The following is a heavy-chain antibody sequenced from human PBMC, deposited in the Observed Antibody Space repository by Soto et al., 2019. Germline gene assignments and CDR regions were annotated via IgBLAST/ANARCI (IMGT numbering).Heavy chain of an antibody. D-gene: IGHD3-16*01. J-gene: IGHJ6*02. CDR2: ISGSSTI. Sequence: EVQLVESGGCLVQPGGSLRVSCAASGFTFSSYSINWVRQAPGKGLEWVSYISGSSTIYYADSVKGRFTISRDNAKNSLYLQMNSLRDEDTAVYYCARVGLGLFGMDVWGQGTTVTVSS. V-gene: IGHV3-48*02. CDR1: GFTFSSYS. CDR3: ARVGLGLFGMDV.